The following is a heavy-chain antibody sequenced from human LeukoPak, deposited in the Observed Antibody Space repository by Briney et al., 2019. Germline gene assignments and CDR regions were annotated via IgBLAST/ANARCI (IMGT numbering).Heavy chain of an antibody. CDR1: GFTFSSYW. CDR3: ARRIQGMAPYYFDY. CDR2: INSDGGST. D-gene: IGHD5-24*01. J-gene: IGHJ4*02. Sequence: GGSLRLSCTASGFTFSSYWMHWVRQAPGKGLVWVSRINSDGGSTSYADSVKGRFTISRDNAKNTLYLQMNNLRAEDTAVYYCARRIQGMAPYYFDYWGQGTLVTVSS. V-gene: IGHV3-74*01.